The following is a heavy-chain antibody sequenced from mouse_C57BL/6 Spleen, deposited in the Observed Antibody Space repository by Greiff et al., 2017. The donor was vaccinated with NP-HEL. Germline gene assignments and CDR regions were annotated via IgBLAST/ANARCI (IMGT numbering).Heavy chain of an antibody. CDR3: AREGDYYGSRPDWFAY. V-gene: IGHV5-4*01. J-gene: IGHJ3*01. CDR2: ISDGGSYT. D-gene: IGHD1-1*01. Sequence: XVKLVESGGGLVKPGGSLKLSCAASGFTFSSYAMSWVRQTPEKRLEWVATISDGGSYTYYPDNVKGRFTISRDNAKNNLYLQMSHLKSEDTAMYYCAREGDYYGSRPDWFAYWGQGTLVTVSA. CDR1: GFTFSSYA.